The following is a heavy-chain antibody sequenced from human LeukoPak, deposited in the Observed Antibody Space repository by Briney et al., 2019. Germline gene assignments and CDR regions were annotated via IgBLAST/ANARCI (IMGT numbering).Heavy chain of an antibody. D-gene: IGHD3-10*01. J-gene: IGHJ4*02. CDR3: ARVWFGYFFQ. CDR2: IHTGGTT. CDR1: GFDISYNY. V-gene: IGHV3-53*01. Sequence: GGSLRLSCVASGFDISYNYVGWVRQAPGKGLEWVSVIHTGGTTHYADSVKGRFTISKDNCNNTVYLQMNSVRVEDTAVYYCARVWFGYFFQWGQGALVTVSS.